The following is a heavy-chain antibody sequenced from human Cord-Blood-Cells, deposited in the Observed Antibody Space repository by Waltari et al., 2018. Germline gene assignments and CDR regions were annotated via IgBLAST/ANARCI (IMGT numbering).Heavy chain of an antibody. CDR3: AREHDIVVVPAAIDY. J-gene: IGHJ4*02. CDR2: ISYDGSNK. Sequence: QVQLVESGGGVVQPGRSLRLSCAASGFTFSSYAMHWVRQAPGKELEWVAVISYDGSNKYYADSVKGRFTISRDNSKNTLYLQMNSLRAEDTAVYYCAREHDIVVVPAAIDYWGQGTLVTVSS. CDR1: GFTFSSYA. D-gene: IGHD2-2*01. V-gene: IGHV3-30*04.